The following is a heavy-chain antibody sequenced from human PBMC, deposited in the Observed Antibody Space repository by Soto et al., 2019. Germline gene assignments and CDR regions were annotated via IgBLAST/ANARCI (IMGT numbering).Heavy chain of an antibody. V-gene: IGHV3-23*01. Sequence: EVQLLESGGGLVQPGGSLRLSCAASGFTFSSYAMSWVRQAPGKGLEWVSAITGSGGSTYYADSVKGRFTISRDNSKNTLYLQMNSLRSEDKAVYYCAKAMSHHSPRGVDYWGQGTLVTVSS. CDR2: ITGSGGST. D-gene: IGHD2-21*01. CDR1: GFTFSSYA. CDR3: AKAMSHHSPRGVDY. J-gene: IGHJ4*02.